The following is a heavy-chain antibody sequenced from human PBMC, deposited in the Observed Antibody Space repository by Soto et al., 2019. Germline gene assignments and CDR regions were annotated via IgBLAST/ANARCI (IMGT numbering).Heavy chain of an antibody. CDR3: ALRFGEWFIPPPLYFDY. V-gene: IGHV4-39*01. CDR2: IYYSGST. Sequence: SETLSLTCTVSGGSISSSSYYWGWIRQPPGKGLEWIGSIYYSGSTYYNPSLKSRVTISVDTSKNQFSLKLSSVTAADTAVYYCALRFGEWFIPPPLYFDYWGQETLVTVPS. CDR1: GGSISSSSYY. J-gene: IGHJ4*02. D-gene: IGHD3-16*01.